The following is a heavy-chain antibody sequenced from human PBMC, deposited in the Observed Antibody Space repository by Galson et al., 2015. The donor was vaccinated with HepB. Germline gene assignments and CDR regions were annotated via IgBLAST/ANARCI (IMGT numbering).Heavy chain of an antibody. CDR3: ARDHFPSEGSSGWYRY. Sequence: SLRLSCAASGFTFSSYSMNWVRQAPGKGLEWVSSISSSGYIYYADSVKGRFTISRDNAKNSLYLQMNSLRAEDTAVYYCARDHFPSEGSSGWYRYWGQGTLVTVSS. V-gene: IGHV3-21*01. J-gene: IGHJ4*02. CDR1: GFTFSSYS. D-gene: IGHD6-19*01. CDR2: ISSSGYI.